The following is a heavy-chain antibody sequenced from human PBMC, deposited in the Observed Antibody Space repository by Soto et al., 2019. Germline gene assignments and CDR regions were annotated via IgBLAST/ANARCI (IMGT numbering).Heavy chain of an antibody. CDR2: ISWNSDSI. D-gene: IGHD3-9*01. CDR1: GFTFDDYA. CDR3: ASGRGYDILTGYYPYFDY. Sequence: EVQLVESGGGLAQPGRSLRLSCAASGFTFDDYAMHWVRQAPGKGLEWVSGISWNSDSIGYADSVKGRFTISRDNAKKSXSLQMNSLRAEDTALSYCASGRGYDILTGYYPYFDYWGQGNLVTVSS. V-gene: IGHV3-9*01. J-gene: IGHJ4*02.